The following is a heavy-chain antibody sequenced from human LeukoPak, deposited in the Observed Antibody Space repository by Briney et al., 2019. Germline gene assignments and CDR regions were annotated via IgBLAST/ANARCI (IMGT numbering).Heavy chain of an antibody. D-gene: IGHD3-3*01. CDR2: ISGSGGST. J-gene: IGHJ5*02. V-gene: IGHV3-23*01. Sequence: GGSLRLSCAASGFTFSSYGMSWVRQAPGKGLKWVSAISGSGGSTYYADSVKGRFTISRDNSKNTLYLQMNSLRAEDTAVYNCAKDLVTTFGVVTPGGFDPWGQGTLVTVSS. CDR3: AKDLVTTFGVVTPGGFDP. CDR1: GFTFSSYG.